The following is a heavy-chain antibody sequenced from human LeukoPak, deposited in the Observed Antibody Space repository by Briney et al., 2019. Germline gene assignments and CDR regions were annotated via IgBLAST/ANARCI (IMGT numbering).Heavy chain of an antibody. D-gene: IGHD2-15*01. Sequence: KPSQNLYLHLTVSWGPLNRGRYYRSGIRPPARKGLEGVGRIYTSGSTNYNPSLKSRVTISVDTSKNQFSLKLSSVTAADTAVYYCARAGGYCSGGSCHINDAFDIWGRGTMVTVSS. CDR2: IYTSGST. CDR1: WGPLNRGRYY. V-gene: IGHV4-61*02. J-gene: IGHJ3*02. CDR3: ARAGGYCSGGSCHINDAFDI.